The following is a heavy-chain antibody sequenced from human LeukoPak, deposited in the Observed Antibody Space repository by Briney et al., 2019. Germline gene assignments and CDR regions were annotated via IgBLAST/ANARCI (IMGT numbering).Heavy chain of an antibody. CDR2: INPNSGGT. V-gene: IGHV1-2*06. CDR1: GYTFTGYY. CDR3: ARARNLRGPLSIAAPNWFDP. D-gene: IGHD6-6*01. Sequence: GESLKISCKASGYTFTGYYMHWVRQAPGQGLEWMGRINPNSGGTNYAQKFQGRVTMTRDTSISTAYMELSRLRSDDTAVYYCARARNLRGPLSIAAPNWFDPWGQGTLVTVSS. J-gene: IGHJ5*02.